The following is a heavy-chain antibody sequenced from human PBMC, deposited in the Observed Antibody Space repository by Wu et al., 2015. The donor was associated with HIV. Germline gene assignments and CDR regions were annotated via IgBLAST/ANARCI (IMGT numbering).Heavy chain of an antibody. J-gene: IGHJ3*02. Sequence: QVQLVQSGAEVKKPGSSVKVSCKASGGTFSSYAISWVRQAPGQGLEWMGWINSKSGGTNYAQKFQGRVTMTRDTSISTAYMELSSLRSDDTAIYFCARPPRAEYSSSSWDAFDMWAKGQWSPSLQ. CDR3: ARPPRAEYSSSSWDAFDM. CDR1: GGTFSSYA. V-gene: IGHV1-2*02. D-gene: IGHD6-6*01. CDR2: INSKSGGT.